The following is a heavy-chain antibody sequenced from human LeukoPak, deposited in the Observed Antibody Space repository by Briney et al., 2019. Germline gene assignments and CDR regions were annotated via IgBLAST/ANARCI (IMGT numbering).Heavy chain of an antibody. CDR1: GFTXSSNY. V-gene: IGHV3-53*01. Sequence: SLXXSXXASGFTXSSNYMSWVRQAPGKGLEWVSVIYSGGSTYYADSVKGRFTISRDNSKNTLYLQMNSLRAEDTAVYYCAKGVGYCSGGSCQQFDYWGQGTRVTVSS. CDR3: AKGVGYCSGGSCQQFDY. D-gene: IGHD2-15*01. J-gene: IGHJ4*02. CDR2: IYSGGST.